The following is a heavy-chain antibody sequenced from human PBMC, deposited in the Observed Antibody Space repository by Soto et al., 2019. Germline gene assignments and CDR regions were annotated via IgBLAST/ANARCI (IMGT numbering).Heavy chain of an antibody. D-gene: IGHD2-21*02. CDR2: INHSGST. V-gene: IGHV4-34*01. CDR1: GGSFSGYY. J-gene: IGHJ2*01. Sequence: QVQLQQWGAGLLKPSETLSLTCAVYGGSFSGYYWSWIRQPPGQGLEWIGEINHSGSTNYNPSLKSRVTISVDTSKNQFSLKLSSVTAADTAVYYCARSGDGNCGGDCYPGLDLWGRGTLVTVSS. CDR3: ARSGDGNCGGDCYPGLDL.